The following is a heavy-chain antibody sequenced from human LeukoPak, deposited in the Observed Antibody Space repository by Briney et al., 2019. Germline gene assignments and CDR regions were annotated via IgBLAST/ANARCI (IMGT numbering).Heavy chain of an antibody. V-gene: IGHV3-30*04. Sequence: PGGSLRLSCAASGFTFSSYAMHWARQAPGKGLEWVAVITHDGSNKYHADSVKSRFTISRDKSQETLYLQMNSLRAEDTAVYYCARDARLRYFDRSLSGSSGPFDHWGQGTLVTVSS. CDR2: ITHDGSNK. J-gene: IGHJ4*02. CDR1: GFTFSSYA. D-gene: IGHD3-9*01. CDR3: ARDARLRYFDRSLSGSSGPFDH.